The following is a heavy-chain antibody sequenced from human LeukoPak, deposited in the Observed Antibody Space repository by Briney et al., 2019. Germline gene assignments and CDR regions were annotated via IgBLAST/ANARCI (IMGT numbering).Heavy chain of an antibody. J-gene: IGHJ4*02. CDR1: GFNFSSYA. V-gene: IGHV3-23*01. CDR2: ISGSGGST. CDR3: ANAEGGRGSSSWYRHYFDY. D-gene: IGHD6-13*01. Sequence: QAGGSLRLSCAASGFNFSSYALSWVRQAPGKGLAWVSAISGSGGSTYYADSVKGRFTISRGNAKNTLYLQMNSLRAEDTAVYYCANAEGGRGSSSWYRHYFDYWGQGTLVTVSS.